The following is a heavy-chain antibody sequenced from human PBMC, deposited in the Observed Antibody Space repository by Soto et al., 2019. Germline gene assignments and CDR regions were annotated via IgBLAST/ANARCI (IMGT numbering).Heavy chain of an antibody. Sequence: QVQLVESGGGVVQPGRSLRLSCAASGFTFNSYAMHWVRQAPGKGLEWVAVISYDGSNKYYADSVKGRFTISRDNSKNTLYLQMNSLRAEDTAVYYCARDLISSNYDGIYYYYGMDVWGQGTTVTVSS. CDR2: ISYDGSNK. CDR1: GFTFNSYA. V-gene: IGHV3-30-3*01. CDR3: ARDLISSNYDGIYYYYGMDV. J-gene: IGHJ6*02. D-gene: IGHD4-4*01.